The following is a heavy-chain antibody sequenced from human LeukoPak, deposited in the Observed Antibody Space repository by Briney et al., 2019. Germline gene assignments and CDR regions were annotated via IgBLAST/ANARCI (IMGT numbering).Heavy chain of an antibody. CDR3: ARAPITSPFYFDY. V-gene: IGHV3-20*04. D-gene: IGHD2-2*01. CDR1: GFAFDEHG. Sequence: GGSLRLSCTASGFAFDEHGMSWVRQVPGRGLEWVSGINWSGGSTGYADPLRGRFTISRDNAKNSLYLQMDSLRAEDTALYYCARAPITSPFYFDYWGRGTLVTVSS. CDR2: INWSGGST. J-gene: IGHJ4*02.